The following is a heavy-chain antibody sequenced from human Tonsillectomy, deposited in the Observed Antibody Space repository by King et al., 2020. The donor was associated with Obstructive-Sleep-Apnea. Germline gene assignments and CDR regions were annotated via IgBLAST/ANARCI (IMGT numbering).Heavy chain of an antibody. V-gene: IGHV3-23*04. J-gene: IGHJ4*01. Sequence: ELQLVQSGGGLVQPGXSLRLSCAASGFTXXSYAMXXVRQAPGXGLXWVXAISXXXXXTYXXXXVRGRFTISXDXSXNXLXLQMNSLRAEGTAVYYCAKDXXXXXXXSYWXXXTLV. CDR2: ISXXXXXT. CDR1: GFTXXSYA. CDR3: AKDXXXXXXXSY.